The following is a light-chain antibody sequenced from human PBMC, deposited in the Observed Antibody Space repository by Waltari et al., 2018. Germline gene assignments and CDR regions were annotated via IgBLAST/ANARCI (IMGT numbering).Light chain of an antibody. Sequence: IVLTQSPGTLSLSPGDRATLSCRASQSVSRTLAWYQQKPGQAPSLPIYGASIRATGIPDRFSGSGSGTDFSLTISRLEPEDFAVYYCQHYVTLPVTFGQGTKVEIK. CDR1: QSVSRT. CDR2: GAS. V-gene: IGKV3-20*01. J-gene: IGKJ1*01. CDR3: QHYVTLPVT.